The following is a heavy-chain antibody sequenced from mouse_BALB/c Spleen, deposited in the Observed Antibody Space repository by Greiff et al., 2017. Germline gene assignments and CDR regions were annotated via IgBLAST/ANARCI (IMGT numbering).Heavy chain of an antibody. D-gene: IGHD2-1*01. CDR2: ISYSGST. Sequence: ESGPSLVKPSQTLSLTCSVTGDSITSGYWNWIRKFPGNKLEYMGYISYSGSTYYNPSLKSRISITRDTSKNQYYLQLNSVTTEDTATYYCARCTPYGNYVYDAMDYWGQGTSVTVSS. CDR3: ARCTPYGNYVYDAMDY. J-gene: IGHJ4*01. CDR1: GDSITSGY. V-gene: IGHV3-8*02.